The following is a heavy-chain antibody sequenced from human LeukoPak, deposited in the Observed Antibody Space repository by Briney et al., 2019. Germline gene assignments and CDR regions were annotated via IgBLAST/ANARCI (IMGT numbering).Heavy chain of an antibody. CDR3: ARDISPYYFDN. J-gene: IGHJ4*02. CDR1: GGSISSYY. V-gene: IGHV4-59*01. Sequence: PSETLSLTCTVSGGSISSYYLIWIRQPPGKGLVWIGYIYYSGSTNYNPSLKSRVTISIDTSKNQFSLKVSSVTAADTAVYYCARDISPYYFDNWGQGTLVTVSS. CDR2: IYYSGST.